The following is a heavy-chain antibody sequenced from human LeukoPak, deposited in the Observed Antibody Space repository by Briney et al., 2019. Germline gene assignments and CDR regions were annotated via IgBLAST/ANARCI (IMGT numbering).Heavy chain of an antibody. CDR1: GGSFSGYY. CDR3: ASGEPIGYCSSTSCLNWFDP. V-gene: IGHV4-34*01. J-gene: IGHJ5*02. Sequence: PSETLSLTCAVYGGSFSGYYWSWIRQPPGKGLEWIGEINHSGSTNYNPSLKSRVTISVDTSKNQFSLKLSSVTAADTAVYYCASGEPIGYCSSTSCLNWFDPWGQGTLVTVSS. D-gene: IGHD2-2*01. CDR2: INHSGST.